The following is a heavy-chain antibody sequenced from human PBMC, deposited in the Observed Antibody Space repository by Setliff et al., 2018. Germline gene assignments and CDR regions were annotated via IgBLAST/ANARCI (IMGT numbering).Heavy chain of an antibody. V-gene: IGHV3-23*01. CDR3: ARGLTVNAFDI. CDR1: GFTFSSSA. J-gene: IGHJ3*02. Sequence: GGSLRLSCAASGFTFSSSAMAWVRQAPGKGLEWVSAISSTITSTYYADSVKGRFTISRDNSKNTLYLQMNSLRAEDTALYYCARGLTVNAFDIWGQGTMVTVSS. D-gene: IGHD2-21*01. CDR2: ISSTITST.